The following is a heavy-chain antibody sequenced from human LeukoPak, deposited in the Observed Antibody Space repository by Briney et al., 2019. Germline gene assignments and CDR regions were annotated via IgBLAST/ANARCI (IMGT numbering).Heavy chain of an antibody. Sequence: GGSLRLSCVASGFSFSDHWMNWFRQAPGKGLEWVAVISYDGRQNYYADSVKGRFTISRDNSKNTLYLQMNSLRDEDSAAYYCARVYLERLTAGYFDHWGQGTWVTVSP. CDR1: GFSFSDHW. CDR3: ARVYLERLTAGYFDH. D-gene: IGHD2-8*01. CDR2: ISYDGRQN. J-gene: IGHJ4*02. V-gene: IGHV3-30*03.